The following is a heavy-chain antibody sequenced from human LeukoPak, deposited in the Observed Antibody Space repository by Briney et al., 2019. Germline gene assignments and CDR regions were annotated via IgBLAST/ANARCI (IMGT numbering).Heavy chain of an antibody. CDR1: GLTFSNYW. J-gene: IGHJ6*02. Sequence: GGSLRLSCAASGLTFSNYWMTWVRQVPGRGPEWVANVNRDGSETYYLDSVKGRFTISKDNAKNSLYLQMNSLRAEDTALYHCARNNGMDVWGQGTTVIVSS. CDR2: VNRDGSET. V-gene: IGHV3-7*03. CDR3: ARNNGMDV.